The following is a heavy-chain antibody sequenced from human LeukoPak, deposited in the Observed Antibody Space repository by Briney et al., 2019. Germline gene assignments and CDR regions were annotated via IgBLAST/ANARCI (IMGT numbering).Heavy chain of an antibody. CDR1: GYTFTGYY. Sequence: ASVKVSCKASGYTFTGYYMHWVRQAPGQGREWMGWINPNSGGTNYAQKFQGRVTMTRDTSISTAYMELSRLRSDDTAVYYCARSDSDDYGDYFDYWGQGTLVTVSS. J-gene: IGHJ4*02. CDR3: ARSDSDDYGDYFDY. CDR2: INPNSGGT. V-gene: IGHV1-2*02. D-gene: IGHD4-17*01.